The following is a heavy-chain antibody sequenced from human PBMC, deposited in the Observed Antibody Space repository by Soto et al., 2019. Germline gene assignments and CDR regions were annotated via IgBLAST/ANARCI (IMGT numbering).Heavy chain of an antibody. CDR1: GGSISSGGYS. CDR3: ARHGPGGSYSDY. J-gene: IGHJ4*02. D-gene: IGHD1-26*01. CDR2: IYHSGST. Sequence: TCAVSGGSISSGGYSWSWIRQPPGKGLEWIGYIYHSGSTYYNPSLKSRVTISVDTSKNQFSLKLSSVTAADTAVYYCARHGPGGSYSDYWGQGTLVTVSS. V-gene: IGHV4-30-2*03.